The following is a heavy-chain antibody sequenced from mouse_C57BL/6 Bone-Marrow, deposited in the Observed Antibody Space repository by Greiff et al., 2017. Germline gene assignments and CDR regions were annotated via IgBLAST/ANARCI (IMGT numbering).Heavy chain of an antibody. CDR3: AREGLLWLRRRRPYYYAMDY. CDR1: GYTFTDHT. CDR2: IYPRDGST. D-gene: IGHD2-9*01. V-gene: IGHV1-78*01. J-gene: IGHJ4*01. Sequence: VQLQQSDAELVKPGASVKISCKASGYTFTDHTIHWMQQRPEQGLEWIGYIYPRDGSTKYNEKVKGKATLPADKSSSTASLQLNSLTAEDSAVYFCAREGLLWLRRRRPYYYAMDYWGQGTSVTGSS.